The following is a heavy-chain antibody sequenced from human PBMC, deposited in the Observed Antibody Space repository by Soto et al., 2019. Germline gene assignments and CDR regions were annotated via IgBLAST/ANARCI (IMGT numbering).Heavy chain of an antibody. J-gene: IGHJ4*02. CDR1: GGTFSSYA. V-gene: IGHV1-69*06. D-gene: IGHD2-2*01. CDR2: IIPIFGTA. CDR3: ATHSSTSYFVY. Sequence: GASMNVSCQASGGTFSSYAISWVRQAPGQGLEWMGGIIPIFGTANYAQKFQGRVTITADKSTSTAYMELSSLRSEDTAVYYCATHSSTSYFVYWGQGTLVTVSS.